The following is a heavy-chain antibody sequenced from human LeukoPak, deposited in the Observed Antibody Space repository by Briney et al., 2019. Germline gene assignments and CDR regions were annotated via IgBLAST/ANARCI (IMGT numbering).Heavy chain of an antibody. CDR3: AKPSADYDFWSGYYPN. CDR1: GFTFSSYS. Sequence: GGSLRLSCAASGFTFSSYSMNWVRQAPGKGLEWVSAISGSGGSTYYADSVKGRFTISRDNSKNTLYLQMNSLRAEDTAVYYCAKPSADYDFWSGYYPNWGQGTLVTVSS. V-gene: IGHV3-23*01. J-gene: IGHJ4*02. D-gene: IGHD3-3*01. CDR2: ISGSGGST.